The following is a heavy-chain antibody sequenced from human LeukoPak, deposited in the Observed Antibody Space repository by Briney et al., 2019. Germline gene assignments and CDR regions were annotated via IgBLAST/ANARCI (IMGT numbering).Heavy chain of an antibody. CDR1: GYTFTGYY. CDR3: ASKPRIVGATTDY. Sequence: ASVKVSCKASGYTFTGYYMHWVRQAPGQGLELMGWINPNSGGTNYAQKFQGRVTMTRGTSISTAYMELSRLRSDDTAVYYCASKPRIVGATTDYWGQGTLVTVSS. J-gene: IGHJ4*02. CDR2: INPNSGGT. D-gene: IGHD1-26*01. V-gene: IGHV1-2*02.